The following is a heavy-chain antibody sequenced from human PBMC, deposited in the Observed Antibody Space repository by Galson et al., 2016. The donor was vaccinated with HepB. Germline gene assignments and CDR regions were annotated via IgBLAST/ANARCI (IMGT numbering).Heavy chain of an antibody. Sequence: SLRLSCAVSGFSVSINYMSWVRQAPGKGLEWVSVMYSGGGTSYADSVKGRFTISSDNSKNTLYLQMNSLRAKDTAVYYCTRVLQWFGERRFDPWGQGTLVTVSS. CDR1: GFSVSINY. CDR2: MYSGGGT. D-gene: IGHD3-10*01. J-gene: IGHJ5*02. V-gene: IGHV3-53*01. CDR3: TRVLQWFGERRFDP.